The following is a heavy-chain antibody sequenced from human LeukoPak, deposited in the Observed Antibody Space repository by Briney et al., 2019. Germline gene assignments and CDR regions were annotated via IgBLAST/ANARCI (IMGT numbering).Heavy chain of an antibody. CDR3: ARHDAGIAARPFDN. CDR2: IHASGPT. Sequence: PSETLSLTCTVPGGSISTYYWSWIRRPPGKGLVWIAYIHASGPTNYNPSLKSRITISVDTSKNQFSLKLSSVTAADTAVYYCARHDAGIAARPFDNWGQGTLVTVSS. V-gene: IGHV4-4*09. CDR1: GGSISTYY. J-gene: IGHJ4*02. D-gene: IGHD6-6*01.